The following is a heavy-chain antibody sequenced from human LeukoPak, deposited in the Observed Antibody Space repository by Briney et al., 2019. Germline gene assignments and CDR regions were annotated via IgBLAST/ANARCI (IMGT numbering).Heavy chain of an antibody. Sequence: SETLSLTCSVSGDSIIGYYWGWIRQPPGKGLEWLGSIHHSGRTYHNPSLKSRVTISVDTSKNQFSLKLSSVTATDTAVYYCAREDYSNYGAIDYWGQGTLVTVSS. J-gene: IGHJ4*02. CDR1: GDSIIGYY. CDR2: IHHSGRT. CDR3: AREDYSNYGAIDY. D-gene: IGHD4-11*01. V-gene: IGHV4-38-2*02.